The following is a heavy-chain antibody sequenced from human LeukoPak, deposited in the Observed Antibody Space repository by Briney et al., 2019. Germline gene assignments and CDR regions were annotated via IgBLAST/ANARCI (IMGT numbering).Heavy chain of an antibody. V-gene: IGHV3-30*18. CDR2: ISYDGSNK. CDR1: GFTFSSYG. CDR3: AKDRLLWFGELLYSFDY. D-gene: IGHD3-10*01. Sequence: PGGSLRLACAASGFTFSSYGMHWVRQAPGKGLEWVAVISYDGSNKYYADSVKGRFTVSRDNSKNTLYLQMNSLRAEDTAVYYCAKDRLLWFGELLYSFDYWGQGTLVTVSS. J-gene: IGHJ4*02.